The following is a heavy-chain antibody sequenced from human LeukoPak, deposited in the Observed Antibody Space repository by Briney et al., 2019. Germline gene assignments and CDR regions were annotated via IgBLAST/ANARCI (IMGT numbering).Heavy chain of an antibody. D-gene: IGHD1-26*01. CDR3: AKDVGKWESLHFFDY. V-gene: IGHV3-53*01. J-gene: IGHJ4*02. CDR1: GFTFSSNY. Sequence: GGSLRLSCAASGFTFSSNYMSWVRQAPGKGLEWVSIIYSGGSTYYADSVTGRFTISRDNSKNTLYLQMNSLRAEDTAVYYCAKDVGKWESLHFFDYWGQGTLVTVSS. CDR2: IYSGGST.